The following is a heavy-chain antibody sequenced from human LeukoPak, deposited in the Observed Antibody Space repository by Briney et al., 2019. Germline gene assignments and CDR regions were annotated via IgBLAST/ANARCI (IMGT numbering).Heavy chain of an antibody. D-gene: IGHD3-16*01. CDR3: ASVLTPSWDFDY. Sequence: SETLSLTCTVSGGSISSGGYYWSWIRQPPGKDLEWIGYIYHSGSTYYNPSLKSRVTISVDRSKNQFSLKLSSVTAADTAVYYCASVLTPSWDFDYWGQGTLVTVSS. J-gene: IGHJ4*02. CDR1: GGSISSGGYY. CDR2: IYHSGST. V-gene: IGHV4-30-2*01.